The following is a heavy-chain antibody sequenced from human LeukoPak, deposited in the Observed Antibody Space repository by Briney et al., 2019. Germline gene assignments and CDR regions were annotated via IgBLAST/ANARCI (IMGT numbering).Heavy chain of an antibody. CDR3: AKDEAAAGVDFDY. CDR1: GFTFSSYG. V-gene: IGHV3-30*02. D-gene: IGHD6-13*01. CDR2: IRSDGSVK. Sequence: PGGSLRLSCAASGFTFSSYGMHWVRQAPGKGLEWVAFIRSDGSVKYYADSVRGRFTISRDNSKNTLYLQINSLRAEDTAVYYCAKDEAAAGVDFDYWGQGTLVTVYS. J-gene: IGHJ4*02.